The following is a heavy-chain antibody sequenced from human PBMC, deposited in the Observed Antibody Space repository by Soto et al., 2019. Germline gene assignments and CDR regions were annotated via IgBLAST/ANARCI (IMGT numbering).Heavy chain of an antibody. CDR3: ATSNWFDP. CDR2: IYYSGST. V-gene: IGHV4-39*01. CDR1: GGSISSRGYY. J-gene: IGHJ5*02. Sequence: QLQLQESGPGLVKPSETLSLTCTVSGGSISSRGYYWGWIRQPPGKGLEWIGTIYYSGSTYYNPSLKGRVSISVDTSTNPFSLKLSSVTAADTAVYYCATSNWFDPWGQGTLVTVSS.